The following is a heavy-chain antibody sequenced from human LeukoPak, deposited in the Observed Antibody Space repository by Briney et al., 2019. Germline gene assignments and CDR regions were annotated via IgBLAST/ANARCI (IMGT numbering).Heavy chain of an antibody. CDR1: RFTVDDYA. CDR2: IRSKAYGGTK. V-gene: IGHV3-49*04. CDR3: TRQYGGNGYYYYGMDV. D-gene: IGHD4-23*01. J-gene: IGHJ6*02. Sequence: GSRTPSCTESRFTVDDYAMSWVRQAPGKGLEWVGFIRSKAYGGTKEYAASVKGRFTISRDDYKSIAYLQMNSLKTEDTAVYYCTRQYGGNGYYYYGMDVWGQGTTVTVSS.